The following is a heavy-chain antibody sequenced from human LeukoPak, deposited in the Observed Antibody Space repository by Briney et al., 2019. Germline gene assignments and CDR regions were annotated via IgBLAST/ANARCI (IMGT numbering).Heavy chain of an antibody. D-gene: IGHD3-16*02. CDR3: ARHDSESLYQYSGLDV. Sequence: GGSLRLSCAASGFTFSSYAMSWVRQAPGKGLEWVSAISGSGGSTYYADSVNGRFTISRDNSKNTLYLQMNSLRAEDTAVYYCARHDSESLYQYSGLDVWGQGTTVTVSS. J-gene: IGHJ6*02. CDR2: ISGSGGST. CDR1: GFTFSSYA. V-gene: IGHV3-23*01.